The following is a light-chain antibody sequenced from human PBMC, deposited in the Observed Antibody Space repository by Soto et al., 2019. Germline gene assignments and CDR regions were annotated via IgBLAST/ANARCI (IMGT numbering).Light chain of an antibody. J-gene: IGKJ1*01. V-gene: IGKV3-15*01. CDR1: QSVSNN. Sequence: EIVMTQSPATLSVSPGERATLSCRASQSVSNNLAWYQKKPGQAPRLLIYGASTRATGIPARFSGSGSGTEFTLTSSSLQSEYFAFYYCQQYNNWWTFGQGTRVDIK. CDR2: GAS. CDR3: QQYNNWWT.